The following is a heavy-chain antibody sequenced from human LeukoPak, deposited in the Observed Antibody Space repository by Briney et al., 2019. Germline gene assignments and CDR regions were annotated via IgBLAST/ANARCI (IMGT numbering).Heavy chain of an antibody. CDR2: IDTSGST. D-gene: IGHD6-13*01. Sequence: SETLSLTCTVSGGSISSYYWSWIRQPAGKGLEWIGRIDTSGSTNYNPSLKSRVTMSVDTSKNQFSLKLSSVTAADTAVYYCARDYSSSWFNDWFDLWGQGTLVTVSS. J-gene: IGHJ5*02. CDR1: GGSISSYY. CDR3: ARDYSSSWFNDWFDL. V-gene: IGHV4-4*07.